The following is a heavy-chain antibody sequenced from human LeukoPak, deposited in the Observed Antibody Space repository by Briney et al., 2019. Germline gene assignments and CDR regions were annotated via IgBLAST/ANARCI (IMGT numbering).Heavy chain of an antibody. CDR3: ARDQGAYYDILTGYTYFDY. J-gene: IGHJ4*02. V-gene: IGHV4-4*07. CDR2: IYTSGST. D-gene: IGHD3-9*01. Sequence: SETLSLTCTVSGGSISSYYWTWIRQPAGKGLEWIGRIYTSGSTYYNPSLKSRVTISVDTSKNQFSLKLSSVTAADTAVYYCARDQGAYYDILTGYTYFDYWGQGTLVTVSS. CDR1: GGSISSYY.